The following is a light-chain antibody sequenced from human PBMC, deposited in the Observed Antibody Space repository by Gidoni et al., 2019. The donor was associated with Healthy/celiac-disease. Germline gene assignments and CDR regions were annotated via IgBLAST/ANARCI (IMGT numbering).Light chain of an antibody. V-gene: IGKV1-9*01. CDR2: AAS. CDR1: QGISSY. J-gene: IGKJ4*01. Sequence: IQLTQSPSSLSASVGDRVTITCRASQGISSYLAWYQQKPGKAPKLLIYAASTLQRGVPSRFSGSGSGTDFTLTISSLQPEEFATYYCQQLNSYPLTFGGXTKVEIK. CDR3: QQLNSYPLT.